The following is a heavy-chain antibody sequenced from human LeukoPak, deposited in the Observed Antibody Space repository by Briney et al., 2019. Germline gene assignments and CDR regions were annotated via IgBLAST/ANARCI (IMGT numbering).Heavy chain of an antibody. V-gene: IGHV4-59*08. Sequence: SEALSLTCAVSGASISTYYWSWFRQPPGKGLEWIGYIYYSGSTNYNPSLENRVTISVVTSKKQFSLKLSSVTAADTAVYYCARHKETCSGDYCYLDYFDYWGQGTLVTVSS. CDR3: ARHKETCSGDYCYLDYFDY. CDR1: GASISTYY. J-gene: IGHJ4*02. CDR2: IYYSGST. D-gene: IGHD2-15*01.